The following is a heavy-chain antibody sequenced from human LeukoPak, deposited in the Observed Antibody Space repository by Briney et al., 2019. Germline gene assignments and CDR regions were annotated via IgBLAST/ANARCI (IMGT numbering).Heavy chain of an antibody. CDR2: IRHDGSNK. J-gene: IGHJ4*02. V-gene: IGHV3-30*02. CDR3: AKDRWLQGYFDY. D-gene: IGHD5-24*01. CDR1: GFIFSNYG. Sequence: PGGPLRLSCTTSGFIFSNYGMHWVRQAPGKGLEWVAFIRHDGSNKYYADSVKGRCTISRDNSKKTVYLQMNSLRTEDTAVYYCAKDRWLQGYFDYWGQGTLVTVSS.